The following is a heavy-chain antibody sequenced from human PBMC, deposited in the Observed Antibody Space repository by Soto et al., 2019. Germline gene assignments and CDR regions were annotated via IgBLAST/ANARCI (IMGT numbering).Heavy chain of an antibody. J-gene: IGHJ4*02. Sequence: QVQLVESGGGVVQPGRSLRLSCAASGFTFSSYGMHWVRQAPGKGLEWVAVIWYDGSNKYYADSVKGRFTISRDNSKNTLYLQMNSLGAEDTAVYYCARDMRGYCSGGSCRTPLGDWGQGTLVTVSS. CDR1: GFTFSSYG. D-gene: IGHD2-15*01. CDR3: ARDMRGYCSGGSCRTPLGD. V-gene: IGHV3-33*01. CDR2: IWYDGSNK.